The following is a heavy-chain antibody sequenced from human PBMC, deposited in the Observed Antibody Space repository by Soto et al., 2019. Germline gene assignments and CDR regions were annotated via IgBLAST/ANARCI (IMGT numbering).Heavy chain of an antibody. CDR2: INPSGGST. V-gene: IGHV1-46*01. CDR1: GYTFTSYY. D-gene: IGHD6-13*01. CDR3: AGVSSWSCFDY. Sequence: QVQLVQSGAEVKKPGASVKVSCKASGYTFTSYYMHWVRQAPGQGLEWMGIINPSGGSTSYAQKFQGRVTMTGDPSTSTVYMELSSLRSEDTGVYYCAGVSSWSCFDYWGQGTLVTVSS. J-gene: IGHJ4*02.